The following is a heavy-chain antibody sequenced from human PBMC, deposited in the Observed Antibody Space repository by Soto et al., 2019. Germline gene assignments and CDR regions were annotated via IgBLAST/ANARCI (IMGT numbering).Heavy chain of an antibody. J-gene: IGHJ4*02. CDR3: ARDRTSGGLFDY. CDR2: IGPSGGST. D-gene: IGHD2-15*01. CDR1: GYTFTSYY. V-gene: IGHV1-46*01. Sequence: QVQLVQSGAEVKKPGASVKVSCKASGYTFTSYYMHWVRQAPGQGLEWMGMIGPSGGSTTYAQNFQGRVTMNRDTSTSTVYMELSSMRPEDTAVYYCARDRTSGGLFDYWGQGTLVTVSS.